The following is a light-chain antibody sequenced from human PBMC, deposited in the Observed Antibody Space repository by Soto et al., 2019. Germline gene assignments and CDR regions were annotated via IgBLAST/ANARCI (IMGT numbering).Light chain of an antibody. V-gene: IGKV3-20*01. J-gene: IGKJ2*01. CDR3: HQFGSSPPAFT. CDR1: QSVSTRY. Sequence: ESMLTQSPGTLSLSPGERATLSCRASQSVSTRYLAWYQQKPGQAPRLLIYGASIRATGIPDRFSGSGSGTDFTLNISRLEPEDFAVYYCHQFGSSPPAFTFGQVTKLEI. CDR2: GAS.